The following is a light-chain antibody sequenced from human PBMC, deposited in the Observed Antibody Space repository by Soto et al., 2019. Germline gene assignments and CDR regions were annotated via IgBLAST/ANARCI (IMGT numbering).Light chain of an antibody. CDR1: QSVNSIY. Sequence: EIVLTQSPGTLSLSPGERATLSCRASQSVNSIYLAWYQQKPGQAPRLLIYGASSRATGIPDRFSGSGSGTDFTLTISSLQPEDFATYYCQQYNSYPPNTFGQGTKLEIK. CDR2: GAS. CDR3: QQYNSYPPNT. V-gene: IGKV3-20*01. J-gene: IGKJ2*01.